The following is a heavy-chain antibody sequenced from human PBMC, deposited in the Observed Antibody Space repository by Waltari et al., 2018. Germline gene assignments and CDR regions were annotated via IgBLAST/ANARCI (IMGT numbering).Heavy chain of an antibody. Sequence: QLQLQESGPGLVKPSETLSLPCTVSGASISSSSYYWGWIRQPPGKGLEWIVSIYYSGSTYYNPSLKSRVTISVDTSKNQFSLKLSSVTAADTAVYYCARWEGIAVAGNFDYWGQGTLVTVSS. CDR1: GASISSSSYY. D-gene: IGHD6-19*01. V-gene: IGHV4-39*07. CDR2: IYYSGST. J-gene: IGHJ4*02. CDR3: ARWEGIAVAGNFDY.